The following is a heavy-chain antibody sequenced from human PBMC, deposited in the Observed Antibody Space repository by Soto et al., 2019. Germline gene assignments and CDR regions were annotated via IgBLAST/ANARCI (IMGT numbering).Heavy chain of an antibody. CDR2: VYYSGTT. V-gene: IGHV4-39*01. Sequence: PDTLSLTCTVSGGSISSENFYWGWIRQPPRKGLEWIGSVYYSGTTYYNPSLKSRVTISVDTSKNQFSLKLSSVTAADTALYYCARRSEVGPLNWFAPWGQGTLVTVSS. J-gene: IGHJ5*02. D-gene: IGHD1-26*01. CDR3: ARRSEVGPLNWFAP. CDR1: GGSISSENFY.